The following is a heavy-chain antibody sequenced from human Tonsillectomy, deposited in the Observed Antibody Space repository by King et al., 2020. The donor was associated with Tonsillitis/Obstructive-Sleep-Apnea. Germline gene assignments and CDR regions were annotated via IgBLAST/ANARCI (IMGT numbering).Heavy chain of an antibody. J-gene: IGHJ4*02. CDR3: ARDRGYCSSTSCYDFFDY. Sequence: VPLQESGPGLVKPSETLSLTCTVSGGSISSDYWSWIRQPPGKGLEWIGYIYYSGSTNYNPSLKSRVTISVDTSKNQFSLKLSSVTAADTAVYYCARDRGYCSSTSCYDFFDYWGQGTLVTVSS. V-gene: IGHV4-59*01. CDR1: GGSISSDY. CDR2: IYYSGST. D-gene: IGHD2-2*01.